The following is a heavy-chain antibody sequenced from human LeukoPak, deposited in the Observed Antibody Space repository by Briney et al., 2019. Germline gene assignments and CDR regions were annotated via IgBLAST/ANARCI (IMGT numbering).Heavy chain of an antibody. V-gene: IGHV3-23*01. Sequence: PGGSLRLSCAASGFTFSSYGMSWVRQAPGKGLEWVSAISGSGGSTYYVDSVKGRFTISRDNSKSTLYLQMNSLRAEDTAVYYCAKAYYPDYDILTGYWDYYYYYMDVWGKGTTVTISS. J-gene: IGHJ6*03. CDR1: GFTFSSYG. D-gene: IGHD3-9*01. CDR3: AKAYYPDYDILTGYWDYYYYYMDV. CDR2: ISGSGGST.